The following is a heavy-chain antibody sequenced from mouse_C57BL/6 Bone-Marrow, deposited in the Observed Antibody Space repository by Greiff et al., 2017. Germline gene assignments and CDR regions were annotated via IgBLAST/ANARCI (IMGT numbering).Heavy chain of an antibody. CDR1: GYSFTGYF. V-gene: IGHV1-20*01. D-gene: IGHD1-1*01. CDR2: INPYNGDT. Sequence: VQLKESGPELVKPGDSVKISCKASGYSFTGYFMNWVMQSHGKSLEWIGRINPYNGDTFYNQKFKGKATLTVDKSSSTAHMELRSLTSEDSAVYYCARRDTTVVATRWYFDVWGTGTTVTVSS. J-gene: IGHJ1*03. CDR3: ARRDTTVVATRWYFDV.